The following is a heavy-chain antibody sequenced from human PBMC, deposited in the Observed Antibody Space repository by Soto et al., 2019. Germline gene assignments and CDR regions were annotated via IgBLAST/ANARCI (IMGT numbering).Heavy chain of an antibody. V-gene: IGHV1-46*03. CDR1: GYTFTSYY. CDR3: ARDIRDCSGGSCYSFLYYFDY. J-gene: IGHJ4*02. D-gene: IGHD2-15*01. CDR2: INPSGGST. Sequence: ASAKVSCKASGYTFTSYYMHWVRQAPGQGLEWMGIINPSGGSTSYAQKFQGRVTMTRDTSTSTVYMELSSLRSEDTAVYYCARDIRDCSGGSCYSFLYYFDYWGEGTLVTVSS.